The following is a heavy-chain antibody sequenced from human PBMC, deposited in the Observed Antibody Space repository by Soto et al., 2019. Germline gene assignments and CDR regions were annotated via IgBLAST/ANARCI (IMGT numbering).Heavy chain of an antibody. CDR3: ARSRGYCSSTSCYDLENYYYYGMDV. CDR1: GFTFSSYA. CDR2: ISYDGSNK. V-gene: IGHV3-30-3*01. Sequence: PGGSLRLSCAASGFTFSSYAMHWVRQAPGKGLEWVAVISYDGSNKYYADSVKGRFTISRDNSKNTLYLQMNSLRAEDTAVYYCARSRGYCSSTSCYDLENYYYYGMDVWGQGTTVTVSS. J-gene: IGHJ6*02. D-gene: IGHD2-2*01.